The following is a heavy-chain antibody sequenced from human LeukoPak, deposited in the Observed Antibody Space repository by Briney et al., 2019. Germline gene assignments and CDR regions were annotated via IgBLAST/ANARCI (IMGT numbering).Heavy chain of an antibody. CDR1: GVTLSSYS. CDR2: INSDGSST. D-gene: IGHD2-21*02. V-gene: IGHV3-74*01. Sequence: GGSLRLSCAASGVTLSSYSMNWVRQAPGKGLVWVSRINSDGSSTSYADSVKGRFTISRDNAKNTLYLQMNSLRAEDTAVYYCARGCGGDCRYYWGQGTLVTVSS. CDR3: ARGCGGDCRYY. J-gene: IGHJ4*02.